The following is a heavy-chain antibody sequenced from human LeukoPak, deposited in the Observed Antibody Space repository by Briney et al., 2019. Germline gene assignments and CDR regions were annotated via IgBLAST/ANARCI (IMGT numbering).Heavy chain of an antibody. J-gene: IGHJ4*02. D-gene: IGHD1-1*01. Sequence: SETLSLTCTVSGGSISSYYWSWIRQPPGKGLEWIGHIYYSGTTNYNPSLKSRVTISVDASKNQFSLKLTSVTAADTAVYYCARGGSHWIDYWGQGTLVTVSS. CDR1: GGSISSYY. V-gene: IGHV4-59*01. CDR3: ARGGSHWIDY. CDR2: IYYSGTT.